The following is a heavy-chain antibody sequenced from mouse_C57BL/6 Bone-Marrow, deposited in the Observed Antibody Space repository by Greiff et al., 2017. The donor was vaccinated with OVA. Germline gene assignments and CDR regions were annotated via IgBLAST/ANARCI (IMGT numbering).Heavy chain of an antibody. D-gene: IGHD1-1*01. Sequence: VQLQQSGTVLARPGASVKMSCKTSGYTFTSYWMHWVKQRPGQGLEWIGAIYPGNSATSYHQKFTGTPQLTAAPSASTAYMELSSLTNEDSAVDDCTRSLYAWFAYWGEGTLVTVCA. CDR3: TRSLYAWFAY. CDR2: IYPGNSAT. CDR1: GYTFTSYW. V-gene: IGHV1-5*01. J-gene: IGHJ3*01.